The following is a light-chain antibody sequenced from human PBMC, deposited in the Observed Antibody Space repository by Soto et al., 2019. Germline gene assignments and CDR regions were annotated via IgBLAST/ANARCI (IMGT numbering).Light chain of an antibody. CDR1: SSDVGTYNS. J-gene: IGLJ2*01. CDR2: EVS. V-gene: IGLV2-14*01. CDR3: SSYTSSSTLGV. Sequence: QSVLTQPASVSGSPGQSITISCTGTSSDVGTYNSVSWYQQLPGKAPKLVIYEVSNRPSGVSNRFSGSKSGNTASLTISGLQAEDEADYYCSSYTSSSTLGVFGGGTQLTVL.